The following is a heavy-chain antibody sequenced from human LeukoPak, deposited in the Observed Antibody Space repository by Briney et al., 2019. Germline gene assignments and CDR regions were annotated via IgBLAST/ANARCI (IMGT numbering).Heavy chain of an antibody. CDR3: ARDLGRVANDYYFDS. V-gene: IGHV4-59*11. CDR1: AASISSHY. D-gene: IGHD4/OR15-4a*01. Sequence: PSETLSLTCTISAASISSHYWSWIRQPPGKELEWIGYIDNGGSPKYSPSLRSRVTISVVTSKNQFSLKLNSVTAADTAVYYCARDLGRVANDYYFDSWGQGTLVTVSS. CDR2: IDNGGSP. J-gene: IGHJ4*02.